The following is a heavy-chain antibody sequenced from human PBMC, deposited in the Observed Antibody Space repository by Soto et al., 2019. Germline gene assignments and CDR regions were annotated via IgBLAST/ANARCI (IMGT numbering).Heavy chain of an antibody. CDR1: GGSISSGGYY. Sequence: KPSETQSLTCTVSGGSISSGGYYWSWIRQHPGKGLEWIGYIYYSGSTYYNPSLKSRVTISVDTSKNQFSLKLSSVTAADTAVYYCASIFYDFWSGYYGRNWFDPWGQGTLVTVSS. CDR3: ASIFYDFWSGYYGRNWFDP. J-gene: IGHJ5*02. V-gene: IGHV4-31*03. CDR2: IYYSGST. D-gene: IGHD3-3*01.